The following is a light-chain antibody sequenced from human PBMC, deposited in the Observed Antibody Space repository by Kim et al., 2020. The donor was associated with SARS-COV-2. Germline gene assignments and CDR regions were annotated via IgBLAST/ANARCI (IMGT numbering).Light chain of an antibody. CDR1: SSDVGTYNY. J-gene: IGLJ3*02. V-gene: IGLV2-14*03. CDR2: DAT. Sequence: GQSITISCTGTSSDVGTYNYVSWYQQHPGKAPKLMIYDATDRPSGVSNRFSGSKSGNTASLTISGLQAEDEADYYCSSYTRSSTWVFGGGTQLTVL. CDR3: SSYTRSSTWV.